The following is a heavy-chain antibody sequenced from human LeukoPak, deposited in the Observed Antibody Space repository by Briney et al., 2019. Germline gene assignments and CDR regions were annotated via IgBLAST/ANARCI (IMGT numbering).Heavy chain of an antibody. CDR2: ISGSGGST. D-gene: IGHD3-9*01. CDR1: GFTFSSYG. J-gene: IGHJ4*02. Sequence: GGSLRLSCAASGFTFSSYGMSWVRQAPGKGLEWVSAISGSGGSTYYADSVKGRFTISRDNSKNTLYLQMNSLRAEDTAVYYCAKDQTSLRYFDYWGQGTLVTVSS. CDR3: AKDQTSLRYFDY. V-gene: IGHV3-23*01.